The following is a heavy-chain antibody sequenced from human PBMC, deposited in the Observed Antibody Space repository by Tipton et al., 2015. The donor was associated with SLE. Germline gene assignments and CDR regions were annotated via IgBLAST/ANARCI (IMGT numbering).Heavy chain of an antibody. D-gene: IGHD3-22*01. J-gene: IGHJ4*02. CDR1: GGTFSSYA. Sequence: QLVQSGAEVKKPGFSVKVSCKASGGTFSSYAISWVRQAPGQGLEWMGRIIPILGIASYAQKFQGRVTITADKSTSTAYMELSSLRSEDTAVYYCARARDYYDSSGYYYSWGQGTLVTVSS. V-gene: IGHV1-69*09. CDR3: ARARDYYDSSGYYYS. CDR2: IIPILGIA.